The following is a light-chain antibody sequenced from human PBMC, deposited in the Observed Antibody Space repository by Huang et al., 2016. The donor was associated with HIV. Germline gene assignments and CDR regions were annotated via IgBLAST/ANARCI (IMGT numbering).Light chain of an antibody. Sequence: EIVLTQSPATLSLSPGERATLSCRTSQSVHSYLAWYQQKPGQAPRLLISDASNRATGIPARVSGSGSGTDFTLTISNIQSEDFAVYYCQQRSAWPLTFGGGTKVEI. V-gene: IGKV3-11*01. CDR3: QQRSAWPLT. J-gene: IGKJ4*01. CDR1: QSVHSY. CDR2: DAS.